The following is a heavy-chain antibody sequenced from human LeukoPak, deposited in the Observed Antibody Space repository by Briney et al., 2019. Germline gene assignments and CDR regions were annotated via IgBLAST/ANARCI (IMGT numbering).Heavy chain of an antibody. J-gene: IGHJ4*02. CDR1: GYMFTNYA. CDR2: MNPNSGNT. D-gene: IGHD3-22*01. Sequence: ASVKVSCKASGYMFTNYAMNWVRQAPGQGLEWMGWMNPNSGNTGYAQKFQGRVTITRNTSISTAYMELSSLRSEDTAVYYCARGIYYGGTRGGFDYWGQGTLVTVSS. V-gene: IGHV1-8*03. CDR3: ARGIYYGGTRGGFDY.